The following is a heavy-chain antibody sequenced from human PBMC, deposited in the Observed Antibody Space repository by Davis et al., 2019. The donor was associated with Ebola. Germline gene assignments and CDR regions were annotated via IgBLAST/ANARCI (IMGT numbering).Heavy chain of an antibody. CDR3: TRQFYYDYGMDV. Sequence: MPSETLSLTCTVSSDSISSSSYYWGWIRQTPGKGLEWIGSIYYSGSTYYNPSLRSRVTISRDTSKNQFSLRLSSVTAADTAVYYCTRQFYYDYGMDVWGKGTTVSVSS. J-gene: IGHJ6*04. V-gene: IGHV4-39*01. CDR1: SDSISSSSYY. D-gene: IGHD3-10*01. CDR2: IYYSGST.